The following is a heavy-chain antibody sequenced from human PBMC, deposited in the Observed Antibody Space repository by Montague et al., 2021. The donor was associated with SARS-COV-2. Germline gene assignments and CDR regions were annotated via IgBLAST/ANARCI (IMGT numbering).Heavy chain of an antibody. J-gene: IGHJ6*02. V-gene: IGHV4-59*08. Sequence: SETLSLTCTVSSGSISNYYWSWIRQPPGKGLEWIGFISYTESTNXNPSLESRVSISIDTSKSQFSLRVRSVTAADTAVYYCARSVQCAYGLDVWGQGTTVTISS. CDR2: ISYTEST. D-gene: IGHD6-19*01. CDR3: ARSVQCAYGLDV. CDR1: SGSISNYY.